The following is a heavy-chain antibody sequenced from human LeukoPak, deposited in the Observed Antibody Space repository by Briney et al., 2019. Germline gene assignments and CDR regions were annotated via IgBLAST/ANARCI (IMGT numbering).Heavy chain of an antibody. V-gene: IGHV3-23*01. CDR3: AGRVTGYSSGYVY. CDR2: ISGSAGKI. D-gene: IGHD5-18*01. J-gene: IGHJ4*02. CDR1: GFTFSNYA. Sequence: GGSLRLSCVASGFTFSNYAMSWVRQAPGKGLDWVSVISGSAGKIRYAGSVKGRFAISRDNSGNTVYLQMNNLRAEDTAVYYCAGRVTGYSSGYVYWGQGTLVTVSS.